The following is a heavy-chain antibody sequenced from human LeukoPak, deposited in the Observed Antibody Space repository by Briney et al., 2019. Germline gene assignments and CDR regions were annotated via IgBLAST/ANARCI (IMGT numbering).Heavy chain of an antibody. V-gene: IGHV1-69*06. CDR3: ARGMTTVIPLGVN. J-gene: IGHJ4*02. CDR2: IIPIFGTA. D-gene: IGHD4-17*01. CDR1: GGTFSSYA. Sequence: GASVKVSCKASGGTFSSYAISWVRQAPGQGLEWMGGIIPIFGTANYAQKFQGRVTITADKSTSTAYMELSSLRSEDTAVYYCARGMTTVIPLGVNWGQGTLVTVSS.